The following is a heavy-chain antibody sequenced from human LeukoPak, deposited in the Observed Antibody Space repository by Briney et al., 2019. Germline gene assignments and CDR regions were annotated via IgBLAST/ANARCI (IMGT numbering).Heavy chain of an antibody. CDR3: ARGPDWPIDS. CDR1: GVSISSFY. CDR2: IYTSGST. J-gene: IGHJ4*02. Sequence: PSETLSLTCTVFGVSISSFYWSWIRQPAGKGLQWIGRIYTSGSTNYSPSLRSRVTMSVDTPKNQFSLKLTSVTAADTAVYFCARGPDWPIDSWGQGTLVTVSS. V-gene: IGHV4-4*07. D-gene: IGHD3-9*01.